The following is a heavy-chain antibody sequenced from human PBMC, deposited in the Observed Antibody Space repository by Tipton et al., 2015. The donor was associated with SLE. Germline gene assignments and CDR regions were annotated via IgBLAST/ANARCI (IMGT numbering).Heavy chain of an antibody. CDR1: GYTFTSYG. CDR2: INPSGGST. D-gene: IGHD4-23*01. V-gene: IGHV1-46*01. J-gene: IGHJ4*02. CDR3: ARMDSVTTLVY. Sequence: QSGPEVKKPGASVKVSCKASGYTFTSYGISWVRQATGQGLEWMGIINPSGGSTSYAQKFQGRVTMTRDTSTSTVYMELSSLRSEDTAVYYCARMDSVTTLVYWGQGTLVTVSS.